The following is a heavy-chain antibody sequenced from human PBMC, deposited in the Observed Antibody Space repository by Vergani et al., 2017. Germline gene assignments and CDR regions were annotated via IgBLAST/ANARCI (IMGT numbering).Heavy chain of an antibody. CDR3: ARDLSYYEEQARNDAFDI. D-gene: IGHD3-22*01. CDR1: GGSISSGGYY. Sequence: QGQLQESGPGLVKPSQTLSLTCTVSGGSISSGGYYWSWVRQHPGKGLEWIGYIYYSGSTYYNPSLKSRVTISVDTSKNQFSLKLSSVTAADTAVYYCARDLSYYEEQARNDAFDIWGQGTMVTVSS. J-gene: IGHJ3*02. V-gene: IGHV4-31*03. CDR2: IYYSGST.